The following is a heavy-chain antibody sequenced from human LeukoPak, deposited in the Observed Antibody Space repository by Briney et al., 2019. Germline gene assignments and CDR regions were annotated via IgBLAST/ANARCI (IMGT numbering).Heavy chain of an antibody. V-gene: IGHV3-21*01. CDR1: GFTFSSYS. CDR3: ARDLPWYSSGWYGVALDY. D-gene: IGHD6-19*01. Sequence: GGSLRLSCAASGFTFSSYSMNWVRQAPGKGLEWVSSISSSSSYIYYADSVKGRFTISRDNAKNSLYLQMNSLRAEDTAVHYCARDLPWYSSGWYGVALDYWGQGTLVTVSS. CDR2: ISSSSSYI. J-gene: IGHJ4*02.